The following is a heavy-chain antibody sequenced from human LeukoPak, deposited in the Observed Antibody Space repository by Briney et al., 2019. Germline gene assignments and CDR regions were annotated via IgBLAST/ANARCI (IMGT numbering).Heavy chain of an antibody. V-gene: IGHV4-34*01. J-gene: IGHJ4*02. CDR1: GGSFSGYY. Sequence: SETLSLTCAVYGGSFSGYYWSWIRQPPGKGLEWLGEINHSGSTNYNPSLKSRVTISVDTSKNQFSLKLSSVTAADTAVYYCARGSEYYYDSSGYYFDYWGQGTLVTVSS. D-gene: IGHD3-22*01. CDR2: INHSGST. CDR3: ARGSEYYYDSSGYYFDY.